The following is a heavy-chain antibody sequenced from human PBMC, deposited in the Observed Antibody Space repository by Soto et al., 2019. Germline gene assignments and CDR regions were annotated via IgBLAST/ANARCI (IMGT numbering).Heavy chain of an antibody. CDR1: ESTSPILD. Sequence: QVQLVQSGAEVKKPGPSVKFSAKPTESTSPILDFTGFGQATGKGLEWMGWMNPNSGNPGYAQKFQGRVTMTRNTSICTAYMALSSLRSEDTAVYYCARGITIFGVVSRGRGQGTLVTVSS. D-gene: IGHD3-3*01. CDR3: ARGITIFGVVSRG. V-gene: IGHV1-8*01. CDR2: MNPNSGNP. J-gene: IGHJ4*02.